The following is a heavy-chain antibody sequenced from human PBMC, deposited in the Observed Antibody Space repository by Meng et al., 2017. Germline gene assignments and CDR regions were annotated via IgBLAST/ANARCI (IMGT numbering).Heavy chain of an antibody. J-gene: IGHJ4*02. D-gene: IGHD4-11*01. V-gene: IGHV4-34*01. CDR1: GGSFSGYY. CDR3: AYATTVSN. CDR2: INHSGST. Sequence: VQLKQWGAGLLKPSATLSLTCAVYGGSFSGYYWSWIRQPPGKGLEWIGEINHSGSTNYNPSLKSRVTISVDTSKNQFSLKLSSVTAADTAVYYCAYATTVSNWGQGTLVTVSS.